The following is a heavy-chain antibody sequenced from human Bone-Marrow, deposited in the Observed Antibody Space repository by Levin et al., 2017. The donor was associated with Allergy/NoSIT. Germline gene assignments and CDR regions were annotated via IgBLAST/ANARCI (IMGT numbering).Heavy chain of an antibody. Sequence: GESLKISCAASGFTFSSYSMNWVRQAPGKGLEWVSYISSSSSTIYYADSVKGRFTISRDNAKNSLYLQMNSLRAEDTAVYYCARGDSSGYYRPASAYWGQGTLVTVSS. CDR3: ARGDSSGYYRPASAY. CDR2: ISSSSSTI. V-gene: IGHV3-48*01. CDR1: GFTFSSYS. D-gene: IGHD3-22*01. J-gene: IGHJ4*02.